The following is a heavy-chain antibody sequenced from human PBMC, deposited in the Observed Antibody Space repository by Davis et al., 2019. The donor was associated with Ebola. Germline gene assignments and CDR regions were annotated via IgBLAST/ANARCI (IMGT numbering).Heavy chain of an antibody. CDR1: GFTFSDYY. V-gene: IGHV3-11*04. Sequence: GGSLRLSCAASGFTFSDYYMSWIRQAQGKGLEWVSYISSSGSTIYYADSVKGRLTISRDNSKNTLYLQMGSLRAEDMAVYYCARAAFPYYYGSGSPYYFYYWGQGTLVTVSS. J-gene: IGHJ4*02. CDR2: ISSSGSTI. D-gene: IGHD3-10*01. CDR3: ARAAFPYYYGSGSPYYFYY.